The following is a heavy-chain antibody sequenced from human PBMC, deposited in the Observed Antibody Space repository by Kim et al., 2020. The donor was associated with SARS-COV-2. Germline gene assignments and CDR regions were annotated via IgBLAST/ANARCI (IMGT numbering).Heavy chain of an antibody. CDR3: ARWDGEGNRGAFDI. J-gene: IGHJ3*02. D-gene: IGHD1-1*01. V-gene: IGHV3-48*02. Sequence: ADSVKGRFTISRDNAKNSLYLQMNSLRDEDTAVYYCARWDGEGNRGAFDIWGQGTMVTVSS.